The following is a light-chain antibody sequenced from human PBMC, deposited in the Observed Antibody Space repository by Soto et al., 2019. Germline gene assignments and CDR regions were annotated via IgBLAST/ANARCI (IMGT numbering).Light chain of an antibody. CDR3: QQYNSYRSWT. J-gene: IGKJ1*01. Sequence: DIQMTQSPSTLSASVGDRVTITCRASQSVNWLAWYQQKPGKAPKLLIYEASSLEVGVPSRFSGSGSRTEFALTISRLQPDDFATYYCQQYNSYRSWTFGQGTKVEIK. V-gene: IGKV1-5*03. CDR2: EAS. CDR1: QSVNW.